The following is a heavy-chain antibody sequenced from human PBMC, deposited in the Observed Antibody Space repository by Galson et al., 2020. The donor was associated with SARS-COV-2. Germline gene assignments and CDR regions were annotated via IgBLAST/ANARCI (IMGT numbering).Heavy chain of an antibody. D-gene: IGHD1-1*01. CDR3: ASESSGNHQNDWFDP. Sequence: SETLSLTCTVYGGSVSGFYWSWIRQSPGRGLEWMGFIHYSGATHYNPSLKSRVTISVDTSKNQLSLRLNSVSAAYTAVYYCASESSGNHQNDWFDPWGQGALVTDSS. V-gene: IGHV4-59*02. CDR1: GGSVSGFY. J-gene: IGHJ5*02. CDR2: IHYSGAT.